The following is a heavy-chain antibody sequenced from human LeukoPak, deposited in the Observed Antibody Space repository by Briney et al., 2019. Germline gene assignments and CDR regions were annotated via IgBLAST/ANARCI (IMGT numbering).Heavy chain of an antibody. CDR3: ARRMNYDILTGKYYFDY. CDR2: IYPGDSDT. Sequence: GESLKISCKGSGYSFTSYWIGWVRQMPGRGLEWMGIIYPGDSDTRYSPSFQGQVTMSADKSISTAYLQWSSLKASDSAMYYCARRMNYDILTGKYYFDYWGQGTLVTVSS. D-gene: IGHD3-9*01. V-gene: IGHV5-51*01. J-gene: IGHJ4*02. CDR1: GYSFTSYW.